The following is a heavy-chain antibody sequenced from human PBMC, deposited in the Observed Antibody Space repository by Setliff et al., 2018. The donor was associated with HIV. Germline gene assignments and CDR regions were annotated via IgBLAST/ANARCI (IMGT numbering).Heavy chain of an antibody. CDR1: GGSFTGYH. J-gene: IGHJ3*01. V-gene: IGHV4-34*01. D-gene: IGHD6-19*01. CDR2: ITHSGNT. Sequence: SETLSLTCAVYGGSFTGYHWSWVSQPPGKGLEWLGEITHSGNTNYNSSLESRLTISMDTSKNQFSLRLSTVTAADAAVYYCARAGLRICWTWPCDAFDVWGLGTLVTVSS. CDR3: ARAGLRICWTWPCDAFDV.